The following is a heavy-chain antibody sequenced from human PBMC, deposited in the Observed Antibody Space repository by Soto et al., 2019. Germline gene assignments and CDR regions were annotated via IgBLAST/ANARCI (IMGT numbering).Heavy chain of an antibody. CDR3: AREGSYSAYHFAHGIQLWSFDF. Sequence: ETLSLTCTVSGGSINTFYWSWVRQPAGKGLAWIGRIFSSGSTSFNPSLESRVAMSVDTSKNHFSLNLSSVTAADMAVYYCAREGSYSAYHFAHGIQLWSFDFWGQGALVTVSS. CDR2: IFSSGST. V-gene: IGHV4-4*07. D-gene: IGHD5-12*01. J-gene: IGHJ4*02. CDR1: GGSINTFY.